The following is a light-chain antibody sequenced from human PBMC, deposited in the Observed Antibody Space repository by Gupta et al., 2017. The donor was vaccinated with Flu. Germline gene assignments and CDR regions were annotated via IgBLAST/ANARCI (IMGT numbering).Light chain of an antibody. CDR1: QSVSNHY. Sequence: IVLTQSPGTLSLSPGERATLSCRASQSVSNHYLAWYQQKPGQAPRLLIYGASARASGIPDRFSGSGSGTDFTLTISRLEPEDFAVYYCQQYGSSSGYTFGQGTKLEIK. CDR2: GAS. V-gene: IGKV3-20*01. J-gene: IGKJ2*01. CDR3: QQYGSSSGYT.